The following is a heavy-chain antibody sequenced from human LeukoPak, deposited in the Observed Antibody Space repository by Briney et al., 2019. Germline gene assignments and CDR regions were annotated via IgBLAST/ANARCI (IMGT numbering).Heavy chain of an antibody. D-gene: IGHD2-15*01. CDR1: GFTFSSYA. CDR2: ISSNGGST. J-gene: IGHJ6*03. V-gene: IGHV3-64*02. CDR3: ARGDADCSGGSCYSSYYYMDV. Sequence: AGGSLRLSCAASGFTFSSYAMHWVRQAPGKGLEYVSAISSNGGSTYYADSVKGRSTISRDNSKNTLYLQMGSLRAEDMAVYYCARGDADCSGGSCYSSYYYMDVWGKGTTVTVSS.